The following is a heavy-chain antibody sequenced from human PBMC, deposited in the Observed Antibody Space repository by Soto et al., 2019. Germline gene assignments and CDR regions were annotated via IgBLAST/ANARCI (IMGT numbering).Heavy chain of an antibody. V-gene: IGHV4-59*08. CDR3: ARVGPYSSGWYDNWFDP. J-gene: IGHJ5*02. Sequence: PSETLSLTCTVSGGSISSYYWSWIRQPPGKGLEWIGYIYYSGSTNYNPSLKSRVTISVDTSKNQFSLKLSSVTAADTAVYYCARVGPYSSGWYDNWFDPWGQGTLVTVSS. CDR1: GGSISSYY. D-gene: IGHD6-19*01. CDR2: IYYSGST.